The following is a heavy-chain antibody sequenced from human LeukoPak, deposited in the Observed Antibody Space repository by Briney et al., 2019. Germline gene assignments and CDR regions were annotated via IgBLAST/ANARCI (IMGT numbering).Heavy chain of an antibody. Sequence: SETLSLTCTVSGGSISSSSYYWGWIRQPPGKGLEWIGSIYYSGSTYYNPSLKSRVTISVDTSKNQFSLKLSSVTAADTAVYYCARLLVVAALNWFDPWGQGTLVTVSS. D-gene: IGHD2-15*01. CDR1: GGSISSSSYY. J-gene: IGHJ5*02. CDR2: IYYSGST. V-gene: IGHV4-39*07. CDR3: ARLLVVAALNWFDP.